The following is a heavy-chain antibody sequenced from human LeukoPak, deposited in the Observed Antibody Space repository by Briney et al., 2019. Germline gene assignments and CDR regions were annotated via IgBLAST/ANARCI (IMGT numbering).Heavy chain of an antibody. D-gene: IGHD2-2*01. CDR2: IWYDGSNK. J-gene: IGHJ4*02. V-gene: IGHV3-30*02. CDR3: AKDRCSSTSCSFDY. Sequence: GGSLRLSCAASGFTFTNYWMSWVRQAPGKGLEWVAFIWYDGSNKYYADSVKGRFTISRDNSKNTLYLQMNSLRAEDTAVYYCAKDRCSSTSCSFDYWGQGTLVTVSS. CDR1: GFTFTNYW.